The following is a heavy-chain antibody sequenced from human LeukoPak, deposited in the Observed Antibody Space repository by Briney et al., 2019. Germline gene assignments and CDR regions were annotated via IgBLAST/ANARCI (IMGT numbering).Heavy chain of an antibody. D-gene: IGHD3-22*01. Sequence: SETLSLTCAVYGGSFSGYYWSWIRQPPGKGLEWIGEINHSGSTNYNPPLKSRVTISVDTSKNQFSLKLSSVTAADTAVYYCARRRITMIVVVITTPFDYWGQGTLVTVSS. CDR3: ARRRITMIVVVITTPFDY. V-gene: IGHV4-34*01. CDR2: INHSGST. CDR1: GGSFSGYY. J-gene: IGHJ4*02.